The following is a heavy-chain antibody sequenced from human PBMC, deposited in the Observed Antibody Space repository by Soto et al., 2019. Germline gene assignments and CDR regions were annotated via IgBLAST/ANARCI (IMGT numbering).Heavy chain of an antibody. D-gene: IGHD1-26*01. CDR2: ILPVFGTT. CDR3: ARDPDEVVGTDYHYYGMDV. V-gene: IGHV1-69*06. Sequence: ASVKVSCKASGDTSSNYGVSWVRQAPGQGLEWMGGILPVFGTTTYARNFQGRITITADKSTSTVYMELTSLRSDDTATYYCARDPDEVVGTDYHYYGMDVWDQGATVTVS. J-gene: IGHJ6*02. CDR1: GDTSSNYG.